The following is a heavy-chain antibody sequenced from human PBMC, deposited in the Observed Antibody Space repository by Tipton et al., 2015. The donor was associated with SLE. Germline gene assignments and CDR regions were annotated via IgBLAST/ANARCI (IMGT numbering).Heavy chain of an antibody. CDR3: ARVRGRGYFQH. D-gene: IGHD3-10*01. V-gene: IGHV4-59*01. CDR2: IYYSGST. Sequence: GLVKPSETLSLTCTVSGGSISSYYWSWIRQPPGKGLEWIGYIYYSGSTNYNPSLKSRVTISVDTSKNQFSLKLSSVTGADPAVYYCARVRGRGYFQHWGQGTLVTVSS. J-gene: IGHJ1*01. CDR1: GGSISSYY.